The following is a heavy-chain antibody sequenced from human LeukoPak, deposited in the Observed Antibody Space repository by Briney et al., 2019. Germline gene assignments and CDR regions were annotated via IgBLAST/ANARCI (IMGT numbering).Heavy chain of an antibody. CDR1: GFTFSSYW. J-gene: IGHJ4*02. V-gene: IGHV3-7*01. D-gene: IGHD3-22*01. Sequence: GGSLRLSCAASGFTFSSYWMSWVRQAPGKGLEWVANIKQDGSEKYYVDSVKGRFTISRDNAKNSLYLQMNSLRAEDTAVYYCAREAHYYDSSGLGYWGQGTLVTVSS. CDR2: IKQDGSEK. CDR3: AREAHYYDSSGLGY.